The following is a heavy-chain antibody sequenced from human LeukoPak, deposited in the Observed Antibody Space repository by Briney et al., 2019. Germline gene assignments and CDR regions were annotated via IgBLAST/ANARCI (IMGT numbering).Heavy chain of an antibody. CDR3: ARSPYGSGSTIDMDV. Sequence: SVKVSCKASGGTFSSYAISWVRQAPGQGLEWMGGIIPIFGTANYAQKFQGRVTITTDESTSTAYMELSSLRSEDTAVYYCARSPYGSGSTIDMDVWGKGTTVTVSS. V-gene: IGHV1-69*05. CDR1: GGTFSSYA. J-gene: IGHJ6*03. D-gene: IGHD3-10*01. CDR2: IIPIFGTA.